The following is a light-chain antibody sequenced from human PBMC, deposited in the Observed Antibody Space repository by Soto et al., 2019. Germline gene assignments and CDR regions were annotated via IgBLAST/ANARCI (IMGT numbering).Light chain of an antibody. J-gene: IGLJ2*01. Sequence: SYELTQPPSVSGSPGQTARITCSGNALPKQYAYCYQQKPGQAPVQVIYKYIERPSGLPERCSGSSSGTTVTLTISGVQAEDDADYYCQSADSSGTYVVFGGGTKVTVL. CDR2: KYI. CDR1: ALPKQY. V-gene: IGLV3-25*03. CDR3: QSADSSGTYVV.